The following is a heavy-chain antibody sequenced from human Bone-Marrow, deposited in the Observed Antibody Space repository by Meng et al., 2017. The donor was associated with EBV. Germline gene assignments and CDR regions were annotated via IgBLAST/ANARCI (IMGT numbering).Heavy chain of an antibody. Sequence: LQESGSGLLPPSLSLSLTCAGSGGSIRSGGCSWSWIRQPPGKVLEWIGYIYHSGSTYYNPSLKSRVTISVDRSKNQFSLKLSSVTAADTAVYYCARVVARSYFDYWGQGTLVTVSS. CDR1: GGSIRSGGCS. CDR2: IYHSGST. J-gene: IGHJ4*02. V-gene: IGHV4-30-2*01. CDR3: ARVVARSYFDY.